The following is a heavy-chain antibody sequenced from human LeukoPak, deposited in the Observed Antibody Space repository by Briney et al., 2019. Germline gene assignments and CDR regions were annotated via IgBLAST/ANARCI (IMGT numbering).Heavy chain of an antibody. V-gene: IGHV3-21*01. J-gene: IGHJ4*02. CDR1: GFTFSSYS. D-gene: IGHD2-2*01. CDR3: ASSTSWLGWWYFDY. CDR2: LSSSSSYI. Sequence: PGGSLRLSCAASGFTFSSYSMNWVRQAPGKGLEWVASLSSSSSYIYYADSVKGRFTISRDNAKNSLYLHMKSLRAEDTAVYYCASSTSWLGWWYFDYWGQGTLVTVSS.